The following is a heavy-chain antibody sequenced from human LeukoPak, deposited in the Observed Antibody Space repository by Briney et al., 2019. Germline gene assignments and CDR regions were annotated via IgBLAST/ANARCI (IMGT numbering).Heavy chain of an antibody. CDR1: GFTFNFYA. D-gene: IGHD5-18*01. CDR3: AKRIQSAMATGY. CDR2: TSGTGEST. J-gene: IGHJ4*02. Sequence: GGSLRLSCAASGFTFNFYAMTWVRQAPGKGPEWVSATSGTGESTYYADSVKGRFTISRDNSKNTLYLQMNSLRAEDTAVYYCAKRIQSAMATGYWGQGTLVTVSS. V-gene: IGHV3-23*01.